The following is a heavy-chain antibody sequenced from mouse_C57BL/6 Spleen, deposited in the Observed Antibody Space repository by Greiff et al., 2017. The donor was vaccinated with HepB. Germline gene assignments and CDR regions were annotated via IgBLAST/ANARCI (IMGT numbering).Heavy chain of an antibody. Sequence: EVKLVESGGGLVQPKGSLKLSCAASGFSFNTYAMNWVRQAPGKGLEWVARIRSKSNNYATYYADSVKDRFTISRDDSESMLYLQMNNLKTEDTAMYYCVRQYYYGSSYQLYWYFDVWGTGTTVTVSS. J-gene: IGHJ1*03. D-gene: IGHD1-1*01. CDR3: VRQYYYGSSYQLYWYFDV. CDR1: GFSFNTYA. CDR2: IRSKSNNYAT. V-gene: IGHV10-1*01.